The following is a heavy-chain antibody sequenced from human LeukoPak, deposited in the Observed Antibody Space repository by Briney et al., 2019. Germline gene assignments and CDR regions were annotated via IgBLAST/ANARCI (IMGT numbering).Heavy chain of an antibody. CDR1: GFTFSSYS. CDR2: ISSSSSYI. CDR3: AIPGREWLWDYFDY. Sequence: GGSLRLSCAASGFTFSSYSMNWVRQAPGKGLEWVSSISSSSSYIYYADSVKGRFTISRGNAKNSLYLQMNSLRAEDTAVYYCAIPGREWLWDYFDYWGQGTLVTVSS. V-gene: IGHV3-21*01. J-gene: IGHJ4*02. D-gene: IGHD3-10*01.